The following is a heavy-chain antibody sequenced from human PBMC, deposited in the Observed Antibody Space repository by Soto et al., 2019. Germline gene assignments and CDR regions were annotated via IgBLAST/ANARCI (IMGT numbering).Heavy chain of an antibody. V-gene: IGHV1-69*12. CDR3: ARKVTNPYYYYGMAV. CDR1: GGTFSSYA. J-gene: IGHJ6*02. Sequence: QVQLVQSGAEVKKPGSSVKVSCKASGGTFSSYAISWVRQAPGQGLEWMGGIIPIFGTANYAQKFQGRVPITADESTSTAYMDLSSLTSDDTAVYYRARKVTNPYYYYGMAVWGHGTTVTVSS. CDR2: IIPIFGTA. D-gene: IGHD4-4*01.